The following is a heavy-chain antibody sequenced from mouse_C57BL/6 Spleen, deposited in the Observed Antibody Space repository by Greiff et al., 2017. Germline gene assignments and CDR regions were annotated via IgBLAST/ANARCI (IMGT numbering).Heavy chain of an antibody. CDR2: IHPNSGST. CDR3: AREAFTTVVATDAY. J-gene: IGHJ3*01. Sequence: QVQLKQPGAELVKPGASVKLSCKASGYTFTSYWMHWVKQRPGQGLEWIGMIHPNSGSTNYNEKFKSKATLTVDKSSSTAYMQLSSLTSEDSAVYYCAREAFTTVVATDAYWGQGTLVTVSA. V-gene: IGHV1-64*01. D-gene: IGHD1-1*01. CDR1: GYTFTSYW.